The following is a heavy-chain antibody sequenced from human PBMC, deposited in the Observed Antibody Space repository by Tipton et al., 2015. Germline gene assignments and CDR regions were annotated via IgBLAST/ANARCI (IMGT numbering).Heavy chain of an antibody. CDR2: IYPGDSHT. V-gene: IGHV5-51*01. Sequence: QLVQSGAEVKKPGESLKISCKGSGYSFSNYWIGWVRQMPGKGLEWMGIIYPGDSHTRYNPSFQGQVTISADKSISTAYLHWSSLKASDTAMYYCARLRKGDGDYAIDYWGQGTLVPVSS. D-gene: IGHD4-17*01. CDR3: ARLRKGDGDYAIDY. CDR1: GYSFSNYW. J-gene: IGHJ4*02.